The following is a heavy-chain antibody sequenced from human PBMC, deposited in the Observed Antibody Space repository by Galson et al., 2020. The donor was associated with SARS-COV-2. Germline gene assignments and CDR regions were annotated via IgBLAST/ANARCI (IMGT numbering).Heavy chain of an antibody. CDR3: ARDGYCSSTSCTSLDAFEI. J-gene: IGHJ3*02. D-gene: IGHD2-2*03. V-gene: IGHV4-30-2*01. Sequence: SETLSLTCAVSGGSISSGGYSWSWIRQPPGKGLEWIGYIYNSGSTYYNPSLKSRVTISVDRSKNQFSLKLSSVTAADTAVYYCARDGYCSSTSCTSLDAFEIWGQGTMVTVSS. CDR2: IYNSGST. CDR1: GGSISSGGYS.